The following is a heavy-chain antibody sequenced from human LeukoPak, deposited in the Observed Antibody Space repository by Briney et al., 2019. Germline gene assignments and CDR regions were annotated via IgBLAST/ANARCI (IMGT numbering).Heavy chain of an antibody. CDR3: ARGEYEHDY. Sequence: GESLKISCKGSGYSFTSYWIGWVRQMPGKGLEWMGIIYPGDSDTRNSPSFQGQVTISVDKSISTAYMELSSLRSEDTAVYYCARGEYEHDYWGQGTLVTVSS. J-gene: IGHJ4*02. D-gene: IGHD2/OR15-2a*01. CDR2: IYPGDSDT. CDR1: GYSFTSYW. V-gene: IGHV5-51*01.